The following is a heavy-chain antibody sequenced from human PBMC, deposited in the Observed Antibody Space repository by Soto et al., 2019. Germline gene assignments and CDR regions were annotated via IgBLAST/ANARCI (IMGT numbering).Heavy chain of an antibody. CDR2: IYYSGST. V-gene: IGHV4-39*01. CDR3: ARHPIVLVPAAIESNWFDP. Sequence: ETLSLTCTVSGGSISSGGYYWSWIRQHPGKGLEWIGYIYYSGSTYYNPSLKSRVTISVDTSKNQFSLKLSSVTAADTAVYYCARHPIVLVPAAIESNWFDPWGQGTLVTVS. D-gene: IGHD2-2*01. J-gene: IGHJ5*02. CDR1: GGSISSGGYY.